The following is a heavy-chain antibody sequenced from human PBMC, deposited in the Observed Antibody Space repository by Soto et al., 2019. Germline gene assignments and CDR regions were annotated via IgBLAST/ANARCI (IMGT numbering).Heavy chain of an antibody. V-gene: IGHV4-34*01. CDR3: ARGERGYSYGYHHKKGPALEY. J-gene: IGHJ4*02. CDR2: INHSGST. CDR1: GGSFSGYY. D-gene: IGHD5-18*01. Sequence: SETLSLTCAVYGGSFSGYYWSWIRQPPGKGLEWIGEINHSGSTNYNPSLKSRVTISVDTSKNQFSLKLSSVTAADTAVYYCARGERGYSYGYHHKKGPALEYWGQGTLVTVSS.